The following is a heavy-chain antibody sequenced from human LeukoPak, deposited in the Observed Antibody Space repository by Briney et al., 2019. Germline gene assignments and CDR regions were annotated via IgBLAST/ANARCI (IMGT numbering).Heavy chain of an antibody. V-gene: IGHV3-15*01. CDR3: ATGSSAIRARLDYYYGMDV. J-gene: IGHJ6*02. CDR2: IKRKTHGGTT. Sequence: PGGSLRLSCAASQFTLSEAWMSWVRQAPGKGLEWACRIKRKTHGGTTDYAAPVQGRFVIWRDDSKNTLYLQMNNLKAEDTAVYYCATGSSAIRARLDYYYGMDVWGQGTTVTVSS. D-gene: IGHD6-6*01. CDR1: QFTLSEAW.